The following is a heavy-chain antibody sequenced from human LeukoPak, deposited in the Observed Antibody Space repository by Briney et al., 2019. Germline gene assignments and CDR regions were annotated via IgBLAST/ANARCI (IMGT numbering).Heavy chain of an antibody. V-gene: IGHV3-23*01. J-gene: IGHJ4*02. CDR3: AKRSDYGYNWNYFDS. CDR2: INSGGGST. CDR1: GFTFSSYG. D-gene: IGHD4-23*01. Sequence: GGSLRLSCAASGFTFSSYGMSWVRQAPGKGLEWVSAINSGGGSTYYADSVKGRFTISGDNSKNTLYLQMNSLRAEDTAVYYCAKRSDYGYNWNYFDSWGQGTLVTVSS.